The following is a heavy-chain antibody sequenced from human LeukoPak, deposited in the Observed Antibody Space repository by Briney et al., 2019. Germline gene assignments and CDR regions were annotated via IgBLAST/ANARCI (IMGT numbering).Heavy chain of an antibody. CDR1: GFTVSSNY. Sequence: GSLTLSCAASGFTVSSNYMSWVRQAPGEGLEWVSVIYSGGSTYYADSVKGRFTISRDNSKNTLYLQMSSLRAEDTAVYYCAREPIAAAGTLGDYWGQGTLVTVSS. D-gene: IGHD6-13*01. CDR2: IYSGGST. J-gene: IGHJ4*02. V-gene: IGHV3-53*01. CDR3: AREPIAAAGTLGDY.